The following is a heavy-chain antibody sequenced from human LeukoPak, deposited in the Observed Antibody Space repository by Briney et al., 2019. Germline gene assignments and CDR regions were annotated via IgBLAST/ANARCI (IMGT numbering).Heavy chain of an antibody. Sequence: GSLRLSCAASGFTFSSYSMNWVRQAPGKGLEWIGEINHSGSTNYNPSLKSRVTISVDTSKNQFSLKLSSVTAADTAVYYCARGRILSGGSKTTFDYWGQGTLVTVSS. CDR2: INHSGST. CDR3: ARGRILSGGSKTTFDY. J-gene: IGHJ4*02. CDR1: GFTFSSYS. D-gene: IGHD2-15*01. V-gene: IGHV4-34*01.